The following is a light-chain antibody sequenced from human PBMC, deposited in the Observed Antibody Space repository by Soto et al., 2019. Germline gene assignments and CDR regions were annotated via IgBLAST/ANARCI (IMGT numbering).Light chain of an antibody. CDR3: QQSYSTPFT. J-gene: IGKJ3*01. CDR1: QSISSY. Sequence: DIQMTQSPSSLSASVGDRVTITCRASQSISSYLNWYQQKPGKAPKVLIYAASSLQSGVPSRFSGSGSGTDFTLTISSLQPEDFATYYSQQSYSTPFTFGPGTKVDIK. CDR2: AAS. V-gene: IGKV1-39*01.